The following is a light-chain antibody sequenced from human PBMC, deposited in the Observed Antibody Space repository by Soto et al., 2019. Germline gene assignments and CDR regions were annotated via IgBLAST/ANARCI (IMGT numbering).Light chain of an antibody. V-gene: IGKV3-11*01. Sequence: IVLAQSPATLSLSPGDRATLACRASHSVTTYLGWYQQKPGQAPRLLIYHASQRATGIPARFSGSGSGTDFTLTTSSLEPEDSAIYFCQQRFNWPLTFGGGTRVEI. CDR2: HAS. CDR1: HSVTTY. J-gene: IGKJ4*01. CDR3: QQRFNWPLT.